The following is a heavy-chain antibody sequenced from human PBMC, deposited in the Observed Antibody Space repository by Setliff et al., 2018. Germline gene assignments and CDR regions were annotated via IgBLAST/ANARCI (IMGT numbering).Heavy chain of an antibody. V-gene: IGHV4-4*02. CDR3: ATDGPVLNGDYIS. Sequence: PSETLSLTCTVSGASINSLSWWSWVRQPPGKGLEWIGEIYHDGNDKYTPSVHYSPSLKSRVTISIDKSNNQFSLKLTSMTAADTAVYYCATDGPVLNGDYISWGQGTLVTVSS. D-gene: IGHD3-10*01. CDR2: IYHDGND. CDR1: GASINSLSW. J-gene: IGHJ5*02.